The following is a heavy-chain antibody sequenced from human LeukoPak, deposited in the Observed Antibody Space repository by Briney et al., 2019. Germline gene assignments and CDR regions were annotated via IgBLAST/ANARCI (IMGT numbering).Heavy chain of an antibody. J-gene: IGHJ3*02. V-gene: IGHV4-59*01. CDR3: AKGPSGPGDAFDI. CDR1: GGSISSYY. CDR2: IYYSGST. D-gene: IGHD1-14*01. Sequence: PSETLSLTCTVSGGSISSYYWSWIRQPPGKGLEWIGYIYYSGSTNYNPSLKSRVTISVDTSKNQFSLKLSSVTAADTAVYYCAKGPSGPGDAFDIWGQGTMVTVSS.